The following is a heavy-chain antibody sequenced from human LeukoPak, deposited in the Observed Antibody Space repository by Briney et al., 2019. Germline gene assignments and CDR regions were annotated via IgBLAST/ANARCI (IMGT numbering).Heavy chain of an antibody. J-gene: IGHJ4*02. CDR1: GYTFTGYY. D-gene: IGHD3-22*01. V-gene: IGHV1-2*02. CDR2: INPNSGGT. CDR3: AREDDYYDSSGYYSRAVDY. Sequence: GSVKVSCKASGYTFTGYYMHWVRQAPGQGLEWMGWINPNSGGTNYAQKFQGRVTMTRDTSISTAYMELSRLRSVDTAVYYCAREDDYYDSSGYYSRAVDYWGQGTLVTVSS.